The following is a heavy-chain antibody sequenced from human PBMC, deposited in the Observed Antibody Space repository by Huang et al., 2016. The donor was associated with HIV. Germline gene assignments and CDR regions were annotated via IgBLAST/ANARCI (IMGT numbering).Heavy chain of an antibody. V-gene: IGHV3-7*01. D-gene: IGHD1-7*01. CDR3: ATKTAAMDI. J-gene: IGHJ6*02. Sequence: VESGGRLVQPGGSIRLSCVGSKFTFGAYWMSWVRQSAGKGLEWVAKIKQDESEKYYVESVKGRFNISRDNAKKVLFLEMNNVRVEDTATYYCATKTAAMDIWGQGTTVTVS. CDR1: KFTFGAYW. CDR2: IKQDESEK.